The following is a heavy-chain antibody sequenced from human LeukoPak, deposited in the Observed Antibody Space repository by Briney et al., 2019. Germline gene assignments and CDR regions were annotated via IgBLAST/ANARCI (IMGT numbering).Heavy chain of an antibody. CDR2: IYYGGST. J-gene: IGHJ4*02. V-gene: IGHV4-31*03. CDR1: GGSISSGGYY. Sequence: SQTLSLTCTVSGGSISSGGYYWSWIRQHPGKGLEWIGYIYYGGSTYYNPSLKSRVTISVDTSKNQFSLKLSSVTAADTAVYYCARSYSIYDSSGYYSLSPGYAFDYWGQGTLVTVSS. CDR3: ARSYSIYDSSGYYSLSPGYAFDY. D-gene: IGHD3-22*01.